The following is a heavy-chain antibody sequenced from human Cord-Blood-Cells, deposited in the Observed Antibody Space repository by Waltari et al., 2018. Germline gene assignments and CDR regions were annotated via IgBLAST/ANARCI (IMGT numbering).Heavy chain of an antibody. CDR3: ARGGGNSADAFDI. CDR2: INHSGST. D-gene: IGHD2-21*02. V-gene: IGHV4-34*01. J-gene: IGHJ3*02. CDR1: GGSFSGYY. Sequence: QVQLQQWGAGLLKPSETLSLTCAVYGGSFSGYYWSWIRQPPGKGLEWIGEINHSGSTNYNPSLKSRVTISGDTSKNQFSLKLSSVTAADTAVYYCARGGGNSADAFDIWGQGTMVTVSS.